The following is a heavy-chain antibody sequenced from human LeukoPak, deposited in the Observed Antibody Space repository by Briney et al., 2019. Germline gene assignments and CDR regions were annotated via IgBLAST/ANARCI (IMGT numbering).Heavy chain of an antibody. CDR3: AKDRIAAAGTAVSAFY. J-gene: IGHJ4*02. V-gene: IGHV3-23*01. D-gene: IGHD6-13*01. CDR2: ISGSGGST. CDR1: GFTFSSYA. Sequence: GGSLRLSCAASGFTFSSYAMGWVRQAPGKGLEWVSAISGSGGSTYYADSVKGRFTISRDNSKNTLYLQMNSLRAEDTAVYYCAKDRIAAAGTAVSAFYWGQGTLVTVSS.